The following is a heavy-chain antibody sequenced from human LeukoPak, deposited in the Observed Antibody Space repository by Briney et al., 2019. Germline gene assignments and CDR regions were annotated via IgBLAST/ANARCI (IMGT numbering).Heavy chain of an antibody. CDR3: ARVGSDDILTGSNWFDP. CDR1: GYTFTGSY. V-gene: IGHV1-2*02. Sequence: ASVKVSCKASGYTFTGSYMHWVRQAPGQGLEWTGWINPNSGGTNYAQKFQGKVTMTRDTSISTAYMELSRLRSDDTAVYYCARVGSDDILTGSNWFDPWGQGTLVTVSS. CDR2: INPNSGGT. D-gene: IGHD3-9*01. J-gene: IGHJ5*02.